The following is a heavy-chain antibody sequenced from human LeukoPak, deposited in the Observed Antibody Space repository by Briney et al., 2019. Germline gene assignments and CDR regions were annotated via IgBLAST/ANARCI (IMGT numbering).Heavy chain of an antibody. D-gene: IGHD5-18*01. CDR1: GYTFTSYD. J-gene: IGHJ3*02. CDR2: MNPNSGNT. Sequence: ASVKVSCKASGYTFTSYDINWGRQATGQGLEWMGWMNPNSGNTGYAQKFQGRVTMTRNTSISTAYMELSSLRSEDTAVYYCATYTAIVAGDAFDIWGQGTMVTVSS. CDR3: ATYTAIVAGDAFDI. V-gene: IGHV1-8*01.